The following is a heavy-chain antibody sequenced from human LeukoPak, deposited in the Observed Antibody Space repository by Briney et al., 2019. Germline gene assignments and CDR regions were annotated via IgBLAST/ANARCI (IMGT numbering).Heavy chain of an antibody. CDR3: ARGHSTPPHSSGWYWGGFDY. J-gene: IGHJ4*02. Sequence: SQTLSLTCAISGDSVSSNSAAWNWIRQSPSRGLEWLGRTYYRSKWYNDYAVSVKSRITINPDTSKNQFSLQLNSVTPEDTAVYYCARGHSTPPHSSGWYWGGFDYWGQGTLVTVSS. CDR2: TYYRSKWYN. D-gene: IGHD6-19*01. CDR1: GDSVSSNSAA. V-gene: IGHV6-1*01.